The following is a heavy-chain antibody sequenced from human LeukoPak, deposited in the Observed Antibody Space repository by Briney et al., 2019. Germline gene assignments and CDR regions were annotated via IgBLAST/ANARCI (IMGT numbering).Heavy chain of an antibody. Sequence: PGGSLRLSCAASGFTFSDYYMSWIRQAPGKGLEWVSYISSSGSTIYYADSVKGRFTISRDSAKNSLYLQMNSLRAEDTAVYYCARDRSSGWYDYYMDVWGKGTTVTVSS. D-gene: IGHD6-19*01. CDR3: ARDRSSGWYDYYMDV. V-gene: IGHV3-11*04. J-gene: IGHJ6*03. CDR2: ISSSGSTI. CDR1: GFTFSDYY.